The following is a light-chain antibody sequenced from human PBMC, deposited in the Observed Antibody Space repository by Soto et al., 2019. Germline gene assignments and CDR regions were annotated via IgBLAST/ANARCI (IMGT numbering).Light chain of an antibody. CDR2: GAS. V-gene: IGKV3-15*01. CDR1: QSISSK. J-gene: IGKJ5*01. Sequence: EIVMTQSPATLSVSPGERATLSCRASQSISSKLAWYQQKPGQAPRLLIYGASTRATGIPVRFSGSGSGTEFTLTITSLQPEDSAVYYCQQYNNWPAITFGQGTRLEIK. CDR3: QQYNNWPAIT.